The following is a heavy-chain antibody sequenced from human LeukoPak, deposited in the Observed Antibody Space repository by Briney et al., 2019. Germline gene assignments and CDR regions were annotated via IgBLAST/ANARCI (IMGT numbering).Heavy chain of an antibody. CDR1: GFTVSSNY. CDR2: ISGSGGST. V-gene: IGHV3-23*01. CDR3: AKEGSSSWYVDY. J-gene: IGHJ4*02. D-gene: IGHD6-13*01. Sequence: GGSLRLSCAASGFTVSSNYMSWVRQAPGKGLEWVSAISGSGGSTYYADSVKGRFTISRDNSKNTLYLQMNSLRAEDTAVYYCAKEGSSSWYVDYWGQGTLVTVSS.